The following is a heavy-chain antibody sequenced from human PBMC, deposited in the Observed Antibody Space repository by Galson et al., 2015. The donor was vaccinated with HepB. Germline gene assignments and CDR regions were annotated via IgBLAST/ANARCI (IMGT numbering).Heavy chain of an antibody. Sequence: SETLSLTCAVSGDSIQNNNWWTWVRQPPGKGLEWIGETYHTGSTNFNPSLKSRVTISLDKSKNHFSLSLNSVTAADTAVYYCARHRHPEGAGLDSWGPGTLVTVSS. D-gene: IGHD1-26*01. J-gene: IGHJ4*02. CDR3: ARHRHPEGAGLDS. CDR1: GDSIQNNNW. V-gene: IGHV4-4*02. CDR2: TYHTGST.